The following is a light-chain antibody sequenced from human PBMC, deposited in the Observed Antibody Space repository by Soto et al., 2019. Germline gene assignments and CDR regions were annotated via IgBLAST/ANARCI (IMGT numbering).Light chain of an antibody. CDR2: RNN. V-gene: IGLV1-47*01. Sequence: QSVLTQPPSASETPGQRVTISCSGSSSNIGNNYVYWYQQFPGTAPKLLIYRNNQRPSGVPDRFSGSKSGTSASLAISGLRSEDEADYYCAAWDDSLRGRVFGGGTKLTVL. CDR1: SSNIGNNY. J-gene: IGLJ3*02. CDR3: AAWDDSLRGRV.